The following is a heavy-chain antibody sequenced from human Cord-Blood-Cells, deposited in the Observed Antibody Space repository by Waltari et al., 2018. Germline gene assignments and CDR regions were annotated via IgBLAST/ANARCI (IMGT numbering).Heavy chain of an antibody. J-gene: IGHJ4*02. CDR2: ISWNSGSI. V-gene: IGHV3-9*01. Sequence: EVQLVESGGGLVQPGRSLRLSCAAAGITFAAYAMHWVRQAPGKGLECVSGISWNSGSIGYADSVKGRFTISRDNAKNSLYLQMNSLRAEDTALYYCAKDRSHSSGWYYFDYWGQGTLVTVSS. CDR3: AKDRSHSSGWYYFDY. D-gene: IGHD6-19*01. CDR1: GITFAAYA.